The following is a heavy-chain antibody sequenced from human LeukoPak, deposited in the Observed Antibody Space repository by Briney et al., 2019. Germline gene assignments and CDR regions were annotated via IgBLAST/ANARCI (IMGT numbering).Heavy chain of an antibody. J-gene: IGHJ5*02. CDR3: VRDQGTWWFDP. Sequence: SEPLSLTCTVSGASISTYYWSWIRQPTGKGLEWIGYIYHSWSTNYSPSLKSRVTITIVTAKNQFALKLSSVTAADSAVYYCVRDQGTWWFDPWGQGTLVTVSS. CDR1: GASISTYY. V-gene: IGHV4-59*01. D-gene: IGHD1-1*01. CDR2: IYHSWST.